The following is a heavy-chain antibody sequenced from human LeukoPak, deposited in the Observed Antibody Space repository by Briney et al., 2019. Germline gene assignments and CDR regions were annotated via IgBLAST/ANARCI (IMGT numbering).Heavy chain of an antibody. CDR1: GYTFTSYD. CDR2: MNPNSGNT. D-gene: IGHD3-16*01. V-gene: IGHV1-8*01. J-gene: IGHJ6*02. Sequence: ASVKVSCKASGYTFTSYDINWVRQATGQGLEWMGWMNPNSGNTGYALKFQGRVTMTRNTSISTAYMELSSLRSEDTAVYYCARVNSPDYGYYYYYGMDVWGQGTTVTVSS. CDR3: ARVNSPDYGYYYYYGMDV.